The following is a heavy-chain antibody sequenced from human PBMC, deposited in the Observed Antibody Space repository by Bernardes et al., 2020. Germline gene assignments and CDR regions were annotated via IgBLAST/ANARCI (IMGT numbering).Heavy chain of an antibody. Sequence: VGSLRLSCAASGFTFSSYAMSWVRQAPGKGLDWVSTISGSDDGTYYADSVKGRFTISRDNSKTTLYLQMNNLRAEDTAVYYCARTISGYSSSWYGSWGQGTLVTVSS. CDR2: ISGSDDGT. CDR3: ARTISGYSSSWYGS. J-gene: IGHJ4*02. CDR1: GFTFSSYA. V-gene: IGHV3-23*01. D-gene: IGHD6-13*01.